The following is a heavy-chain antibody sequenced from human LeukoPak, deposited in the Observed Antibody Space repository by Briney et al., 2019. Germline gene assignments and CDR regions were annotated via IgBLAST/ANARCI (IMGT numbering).Heavy chain of an antibody. CDR1: EFTVSNYS. Sequence: GGSLRLSCVVSEFTVSNYSMSWVRQAPGKGLEWVANIKGNGSQEKCVDSVKGRFTISRDNAKNSVYLQMNGLLVEDTAVYYCVREWAGGLAAAGTRIEGSYWGEGTQVIVSS. V-gene: IGHV3-7*01. D-gene: IGHD6-13*01. CDR2: IKGNGSQE. J-gene: IGHJ4*02. CDR3: VREWAGGLAAAGTRIEGSY.